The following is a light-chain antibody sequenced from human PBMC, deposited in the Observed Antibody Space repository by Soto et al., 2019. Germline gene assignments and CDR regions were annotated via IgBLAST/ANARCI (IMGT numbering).Light chain of an antibody. V-gene: IGKV3-20*01. J-gene: IGKJ1*01. CDR3: QQYVTSSPRT. CDR2: GIS. Sequence: EIVITQSPATLSVSPGERATLSCRASQSVSSNLAWYQQKPGQAPRLLMYGISRGATGIPDRFSGSGSGTDFTLTITRLEPEDFAVYYCQQYVTSSPRTFGQGTKVDIK. CDR1: QSVSSN.